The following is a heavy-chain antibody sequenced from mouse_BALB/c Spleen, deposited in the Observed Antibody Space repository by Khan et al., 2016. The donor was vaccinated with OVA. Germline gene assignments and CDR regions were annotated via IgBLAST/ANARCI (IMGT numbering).Heavy chain of an antibody. CDR1: GYIFTGYI. D-gene: IGHD4-1*01. CDR3: SRGNWQSYYFDY. Sequence: VQLKQSGPELLKPGASVRMSCKASGYIFTGYIMHWVKQKPGQGLEWIGYINPYNGITKYNEDFKGKATLTSDKSSSTAYMEFSSLTSEDSAVYYSSRGNWQSYYFDYWGQGTTLTVSS. V-gene: IGHV1S136*01. CDR2: INPYNGIT. J-gene: IGHJ2*01.